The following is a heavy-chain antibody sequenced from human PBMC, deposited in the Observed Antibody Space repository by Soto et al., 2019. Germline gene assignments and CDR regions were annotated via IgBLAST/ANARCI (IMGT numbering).Heavy chain of an antibody. CDR1: GFALSSFW. D-gene: IGHD3-22*01. J-gene: IGHJ4*02. CDR2: IKGDGSEQ. CDR3: TRNQVKADY. Sequence: EVQLVESGGDLVQPGGSLRLSCVASGFALSSFWMTWVRQAPGKGLEWVAKIKGDGSEQNYVDSVRGRFTISRDNDKNSVYLQMNSLRVDDTAVYYCTRNQVKADYWGQGTLVTVSS. V-gene: IGHV3-7*01.